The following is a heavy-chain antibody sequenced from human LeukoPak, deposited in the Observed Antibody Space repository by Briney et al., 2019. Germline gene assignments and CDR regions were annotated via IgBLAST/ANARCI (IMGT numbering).Heavy chain of an antibody. CDR3: ARYYNDFGDYLDY. CDR1: GGSINNYF. D-gene: IGHD4-17*01. J-gene: IGHJ4*02. V-gene: IGHV4-59*08. CDR2: IYYSGST. Sequence: PSETLSLTCTVSGGSINNYFWSWIRQPPGKGLEWIGYIYYSGSTNYNPSLKSRVTISVDTSKHQFSLKLSSVTAADTAVYYCARYYNDFGDYLDYWGQGTLVTVSS.